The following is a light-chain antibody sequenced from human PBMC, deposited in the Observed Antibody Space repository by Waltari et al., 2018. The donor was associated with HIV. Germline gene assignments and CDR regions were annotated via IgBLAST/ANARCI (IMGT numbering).Light chain of an antibody. CDR3: QSYDINNRVV. Sequence: NFMLTQPHSVSESPGKTVTISCTRCSGSTARNFVQWFRHRPGSPPLTFIFGDKQRPSGVPDRFSGSVDSSSNSASLIISGLQTEDEADYYCQSYDINNRVVFGGGTAVTVL. V-gene: IGLV6-57*01. J-gene: IGLJ2*01. CDR1: SGSTARNF. CDR2: GDK.